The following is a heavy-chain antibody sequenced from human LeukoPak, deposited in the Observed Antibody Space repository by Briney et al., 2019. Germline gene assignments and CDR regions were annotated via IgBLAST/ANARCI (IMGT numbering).Heavy chain of an antibody. CDR3: ARGQEEVLLWFGELSPYFDY. CDR2: IWYDGSNK. D-gene: IGHD3-10*01. CDR1: GFTFSSYG. Sequence: GGSLRLSCAASGFTFSSYGMHWVRQAPGKGLEWVAVIWYDGSNKYYADSVKGRFTISRDNAKNSLYLQMNSLRAEDTAVYYCARGQEEVLLWFGELSPYFDYWGQGTLVTVSS. V-gene: IGHV3-33*01. J-gene: IGHJ4*02.